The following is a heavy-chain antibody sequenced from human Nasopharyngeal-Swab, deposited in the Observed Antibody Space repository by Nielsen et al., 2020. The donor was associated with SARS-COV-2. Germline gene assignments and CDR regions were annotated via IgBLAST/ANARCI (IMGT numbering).Heavy chain of an antibody. V-gene: IGHV3-7*04. CDR2: IKQDGSEK. CDR1: GFTFTSYW. CDR3: ARLGGSSWHFDY. J-gene: IGHJ4*02. Sequence: GESLKISYAASGFTFTSYWMSWVRQAPGKGLEWVANIKQDGSEKYYVDSVKGRFTISRDNAKNSLYLQMNSLRAEDTAVYYCARLGGSSWHFDYWGQGILVTVSS. D-gene: IGHD6-13*01.